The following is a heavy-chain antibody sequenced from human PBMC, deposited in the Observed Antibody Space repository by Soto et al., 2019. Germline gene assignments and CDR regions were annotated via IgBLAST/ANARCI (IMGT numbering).Heavy chain of an antibody. CDR2: INHSGST. D-gene: IGHD6-13*01. V-gene: IGHV4-34*01. CDR3: ARGIAAAGTRLYYGGRDV. Sequence: ASETLSLTCAVYGGSFSGYYWSWIRQPPGKGLEWIGEINHSGSTNYNPSLKSRVTISVDTSKNQFSLKLSSVTAADTAVYYCARGIAAAGTRLYYGGRDVWAQGTTVTVSS. J-gene: IGHJ6*02. CDR1: GGSFSGYY.